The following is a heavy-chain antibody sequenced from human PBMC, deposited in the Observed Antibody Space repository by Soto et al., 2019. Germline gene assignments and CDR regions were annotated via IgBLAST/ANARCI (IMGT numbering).Heavy chain of an antibody. CDR3: ARGISNIWFPEQGGLAY. CDR2: IDYTGST. Sequence: QVQLQESGPGLVKPSQTLSLTCTVAGGSISSEGYYWNWIRQHPGKGLEWLGYIDYTGSTYYTPSLTSRVSMSADTSRSQFSLKLTSVTAADTAVYYCARGISNIWFPEQGGLAYWGQGTLVTVSS. D-gene: IGHD6-13*01. CDR1: GGSISSEGYY. J-gene: IGHJ4*02. V-gene: IGHV4-31*03.